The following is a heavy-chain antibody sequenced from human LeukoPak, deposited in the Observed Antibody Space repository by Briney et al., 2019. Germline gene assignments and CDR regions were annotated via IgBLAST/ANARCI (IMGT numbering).Heavy chain of an antibody. J-gene: IGHJ5*02. CDR2: ISAYNGNT. CDR3: ARDAYYDSWSGYYHNWFDP. D-gene: IGHD3-3*01. Sequence: GASVKVSCKASGYTFTSYGISWVRQAPGQGLEWMGWISAYNGNTNYAQKLQGRVTMTTDTSTSTAYMELRSLRSDDTAVYYCARDAYYDSWSGYYHNWFDPWGQGTLVTVSS. CDR1: GYTFTSYG. V-gene: IGHV1-18*01.